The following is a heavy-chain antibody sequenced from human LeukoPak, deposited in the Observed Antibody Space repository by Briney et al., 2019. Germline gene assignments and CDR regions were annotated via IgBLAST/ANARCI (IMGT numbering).Heavy chain of an antibody. Sequence: GGSLRLSCAASGFTVSNCAMSWVRQAPGKGLEWVSSISVSASSTYYADSVKGRFTISRDNSKNTMFLQMNSLRAEDTAVYYCAKLGQLVPENWGQGALVTVSS. D-gene: IGHD6-6*01. CDR2: ISVSASST. CDR3: AKLGQLVPEN. CDR1: GFTVSNCA. J-gene: IGHJ4*02. V-gene: IGHV3-23*01.